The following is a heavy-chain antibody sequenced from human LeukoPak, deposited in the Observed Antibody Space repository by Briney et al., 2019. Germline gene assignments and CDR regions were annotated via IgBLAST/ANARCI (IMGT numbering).Heavy chain of an antibody. D-gene: IGHD6-6*01. V-gene: IGHV3-73*01. Sequence: GGSLKLSCAASGFTFSGSAMHWVRQASGKGLEWVGRIRSKANSCATAYAASVKGRFTISRDDSKNTAYLQMNSLKTEDTAVYYCTRHPQQLVGGFDPWGQGTLVTVSS. J-gene: IGHJ5*02. CDR3: TRHPQQLVGGFDP. CDR1: GFTFSGSA. CDR2: IRSKANSCAT.